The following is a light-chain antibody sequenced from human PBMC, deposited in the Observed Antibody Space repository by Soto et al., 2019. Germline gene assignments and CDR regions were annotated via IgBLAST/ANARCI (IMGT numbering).Light chain of an antibody. CDR3: QQYNNWPRT. V-gene: IGKV1-5*01. CDR2: DAS. CDR1: QSISSW. J-gene: IGKJ1*01. Sequence: DIQMTQNKSTLSASVGDRVTITCRASQSISSWLAWYQQKPGKAPKLLIYDASSLESGVPSRFSGSGSGTEFTLTISSLQSEDFAVYYCQQYNNWPRTFGQVTKV.